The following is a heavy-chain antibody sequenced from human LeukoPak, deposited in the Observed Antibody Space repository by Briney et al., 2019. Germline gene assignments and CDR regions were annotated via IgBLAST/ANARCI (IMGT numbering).Heavy chain of an antibody. J-gene: IGHJ6*03. CDR3: ASSGDGGYYYMDG. CDR2: IYTTGTT. CDR1: GASISSGSYY. V-gene: IGHV4-61*02. D-gene: IGHD3-10*01. Sequence: SGTLSLTCTVSGASISSGSYYWSWIRQPAGKGLEWIGRIYTTGTTNYNPSLKSRVTISVDTSKNQFCLKLSSVTAACTAVYYCASSGDGGYYYMDGCGKGTTVTISS.